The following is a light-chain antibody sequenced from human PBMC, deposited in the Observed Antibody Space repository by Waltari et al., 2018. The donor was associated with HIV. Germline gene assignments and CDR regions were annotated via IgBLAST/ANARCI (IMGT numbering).Light chain of an antibody. Sequence: QSALTQPPSVSGAPGQRVTISCTGNRSNIGAGFFVHWYPHLPGTAPTLLVYSDINRPSGVPDRFSGSKSGTSASLVITGLQAEDEADYYCQSYDSSLRASVFGGGTKLTVL. V-gene: IGLV1-40*01. J-gene: IGLJ2*01. CDR3: QSYDSSLRASV. CDR1: RSNIGAGFF. CDR2: SDI.